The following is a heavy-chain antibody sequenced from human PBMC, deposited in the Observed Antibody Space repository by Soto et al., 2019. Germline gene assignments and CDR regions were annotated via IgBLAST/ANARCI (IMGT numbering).Heavy chain of an antibody. Sequence: SETMSLTCTVSGGSISSSPYYWAWIRKPPGKGLQWIGNIYYNGNTFYNPSLRSRVTISIDTSKSQFSLGLSSVTASDTAVYYCARHGPLTNNWNQLNCWGQGTLVTVSS. V-gene: IGHV4-39*01. CDR1: GGSISSSPYY. CDR3: ARHGPLTNNWNQLNC. J-gene: IGHJ4*02. D-gene: IGHD1-1*01. CDR2: IYYNGNT.